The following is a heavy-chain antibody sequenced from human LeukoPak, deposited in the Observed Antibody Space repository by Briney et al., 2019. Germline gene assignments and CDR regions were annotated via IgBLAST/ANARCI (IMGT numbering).Heavy chain of an antibody. CDR3: ARDHYGSNSLDY. Sequence: GGSLRLSCAASGFTFSSYSMNWVRQAPGKGLEWLSYISRRGNTIYYAGSVRGRFTVSRDNAQNSLYLQMNSLRAEDTAVYYCARDHYGSNSLDYWGQGTLVTVSS. V-gene: IGHV3-48*01. J-gene: IGHJ4*02. CDR1: GFTFSSYS. CDR2: ISRRGNTI. D-gene: IGHD4-23*01.